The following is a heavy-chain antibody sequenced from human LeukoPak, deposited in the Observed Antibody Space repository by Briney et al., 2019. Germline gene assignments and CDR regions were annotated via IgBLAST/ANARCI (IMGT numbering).Heavy chain of an antibody. J-gene: IGHJ4*02. CDR2: IIPLLGIA. Sequence: EASVKVSCKASGGTFSRYAISWVRQAPGEGMEWMGRIIPLLGIANYAQKFQGRVTITADKTTSTAYMELSSLRSEETDVYYCARVKGGYFDYWGQGTLVTVSS. CDR1: GGTFSRYA. CDR3: ARVKGGYFDY. D-gene: IGHD3-16*01. V-gene: IGHV1-69*04.